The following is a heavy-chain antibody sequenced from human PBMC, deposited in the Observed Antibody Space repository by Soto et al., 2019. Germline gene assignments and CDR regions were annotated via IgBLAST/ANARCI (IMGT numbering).Heavy chain of an antibody. CDR3: ARDWYPRFDP. D-gene: IGHD6-13*01. J-gene: IGHJ5*02. V-gene: IGHV1-18*01. CDR1: GYTFSSYG. CDR2: INPSSGET. Sequence: QIRLVQSGGEVRTPGASVKVSCKASGYTFSSYGITWVRQAPGQGLECLGWINPSSGETNYAQTFQGRVTVTTDTSTTTGYMELRNLTVADTAVYYCARDWYPRFDPWGQGTLFTVSS.